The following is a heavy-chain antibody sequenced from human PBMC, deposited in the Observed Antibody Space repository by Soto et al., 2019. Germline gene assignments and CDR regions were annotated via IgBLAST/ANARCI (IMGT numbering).Heavy chain of an antibody. CDR1: GFTFSSYA. Sequence: GGSLRLSCAASGFTFSSYAMSWVRQAPGKGLEWVSAISGSGGSTYYADSVKGRFTISRDNSKNTLYLQMNSLRAEDTAVYYCAKDRSHRIAAAGDYFDYWGQGTLVTVSS. J-gene: IGHJ4*02. CDR3: AKDRSHRIAAAGDYFDY. V-gene: IGHV3-23*01. CDR2: ISGSGGST. D-gene: IGHD6-13*01.